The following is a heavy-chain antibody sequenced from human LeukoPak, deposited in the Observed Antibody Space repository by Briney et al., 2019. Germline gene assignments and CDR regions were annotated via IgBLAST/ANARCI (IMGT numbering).Heavy chain of an antibody. D-gene: IGHD1-26*01. CDR2: LYYTGST. Sequence: EASETLSLTCAVYGGSFSGYYWSRIRQPPGKGLEWIGYLYYTGSTDYNPSLKSRVTISVDTSINQVSLKLRSVTAADTAVYYCARGHSGSYEVDSWGQGTLVTVSS. CDR1: GGSFSGYY. J-gene: IGHJ4*02. CDR3: ARGHSGSYEVDS. V-gene: IGHV4-59*01.